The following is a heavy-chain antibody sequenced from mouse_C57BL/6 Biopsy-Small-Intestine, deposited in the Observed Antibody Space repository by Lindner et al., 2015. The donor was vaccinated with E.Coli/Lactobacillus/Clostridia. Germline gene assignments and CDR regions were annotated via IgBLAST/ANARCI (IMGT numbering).Heavy chain of an antibody. V-gene: IGHV1-84*02. Sequence: SVKVSCKASGYTFTSYDINWVRQAPGQGLEWMGWMNPDSGDTGYEQRFQGRVTMTRDTSTSTAYMELSGLRSEDTAVYYCARIHFKGDWYFDLWGRGTLVTVSS. CDR2: MNPDSGDT. CDR3: ARIHFKGDWYFDL. D-gene: IGHD1-2*01. CDR1: GYTFTSYD. J-gene: IGHJ1*01.